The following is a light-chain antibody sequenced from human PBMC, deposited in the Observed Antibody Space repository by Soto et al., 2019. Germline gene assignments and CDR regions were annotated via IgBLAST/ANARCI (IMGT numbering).Light chain of an antibody. Sequence: DIQMTQSPSTLSASVGDRVTITCRASQSISSWLAWYQQKPGKAPKLLIYDASSLESGVPSRFSGSGSGTEFTLTISSLQPDDFATYYCQQYNSWPLTFGGGTKVDIK. V-gene: IGKV1-5*01. CDR1: QSISSW. CDR2: DAS. J-gene: IGKJ4*01. CDR3: QQYNSWPLT.